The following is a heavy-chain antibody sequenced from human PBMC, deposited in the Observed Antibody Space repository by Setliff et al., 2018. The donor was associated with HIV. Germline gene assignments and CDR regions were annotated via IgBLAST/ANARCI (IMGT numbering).Heavy chain of an antibody. Sequence: GGSLRLSCAASGFGFSNYWLTWVRQPPGKGLEWVAAMSPDGSDKNYGDSVKGRFTISRDNTKNSLYLQMNSLRVEDTALYYCARDPAFGASDIWGRGTMVTVSS. D-gene: IGHD3-10*01. J-gene: IGHJ3*02. V-gene: IGHV3-7*01. CDR3: ARDPAFGASDI. CDR2: MSPDGSDK. CDR1: GFGFSNYW.